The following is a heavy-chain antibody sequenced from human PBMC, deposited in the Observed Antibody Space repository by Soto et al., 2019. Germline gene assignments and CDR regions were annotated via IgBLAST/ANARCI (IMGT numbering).Heavy chain of an antibody. CDR3: ARDVGGKFGY. CDR1: GFTFSNYW. CDR2: IDTDGSTT. D-gene: IGHD2-15*01. J-gene: IGHJ4*02. V-gene: IGHV3-74*01. Sequence: EVQLVESGGDLLQAGGSLRLSCEVSGFTFSNYWMHWVRQAPGEGLVWVSRIDTDGSTTNYADSVHGRFTISRDNAKSTLYLQMNSLRVEDTAVYYCARDVGGKFGYWGQGTPVTVSS.